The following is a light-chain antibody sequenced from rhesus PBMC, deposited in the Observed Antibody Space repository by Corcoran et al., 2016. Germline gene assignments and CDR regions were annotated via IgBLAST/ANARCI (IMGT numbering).Light chain of an antibody. CDR1: ESVSFFGINL. V-gene: IGKV7-13*01. CDR3: LQTKNSPRT. J-gene: IGKJ1*01. CDR2: QTS. Sequence: DIVLTQSPASLAVSPGQRATITCRASESVSFFGINLIHWYQQNPGQPPKLLISQTSKKGPRVPARVIGRGSGTDFNLTINPVEAVDAANYYCLQTKNSPRTFGQGTKVEIK.